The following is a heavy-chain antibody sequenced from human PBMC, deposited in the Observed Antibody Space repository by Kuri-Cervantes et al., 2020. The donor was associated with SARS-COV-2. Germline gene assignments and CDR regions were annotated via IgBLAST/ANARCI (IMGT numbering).Heavy chain of an antibody. J-gene: IGHJ5*02. Sequence: GGSLRLSCTASGFTFGDFAVSWARQAPGKGLEWVGFIRSTAYNATTEFAASVKGRFTMSRDESKGVAYLQMNSLKTEDTAVYYCAKSLGEFYYGSGAGEWFDPWGQGTLVTVSS. V-gene: IGHV3-49*04. CDR2: IRSTAYNATT. D-gene: IGHD3-10*01. CDR1: GFTFGDFA. CDR3: AKSLGEFYYGSGAGEWFDP.